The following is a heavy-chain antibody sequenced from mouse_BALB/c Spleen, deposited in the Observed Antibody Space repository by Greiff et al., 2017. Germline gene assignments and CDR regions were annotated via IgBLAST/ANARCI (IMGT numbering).Heavy chain of an antibody. CDR3: ARVTTVVDAWFAY. CDR1: GFTFSSYA. CDR2: ISSGGSYT. V-gene: IGHV5-9-4*01. Sequence: DVKLVESGGGLVKPGGSLKLSCAASGFTFSSYAMSWVRQSPEKRLEWVAEISSGGSYTYYPDTVTGRFTISRDNAKNTLYLEMSSLRSEDTAMYYCARVTTVVDAWFAYWGQGTLVTVSA. D-gene: IGHD1-1*01. J-gene: IGHJ3*01.